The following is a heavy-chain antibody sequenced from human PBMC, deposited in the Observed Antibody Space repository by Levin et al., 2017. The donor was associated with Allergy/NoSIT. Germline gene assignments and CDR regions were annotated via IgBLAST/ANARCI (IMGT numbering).Heavy chain of an antibody. CDR3: AKSEAGGTLGNY. CDR2: ISGSGGTT. CDR1: GFTFSTET. V-gene: IGHV3-23*01. Sequence: GGSLRLSCAASGFTFSTETMTWVRQAPGKGREWVSTISGSGGTTYYADSVKGRFTISRDNSKNTLSLQVNSLRAEDTAVYYRAKSEAGGTLGNYWGQGALVTVSS. D-gene: IGHD6-13*01. J-gene: IGHJ4*02.